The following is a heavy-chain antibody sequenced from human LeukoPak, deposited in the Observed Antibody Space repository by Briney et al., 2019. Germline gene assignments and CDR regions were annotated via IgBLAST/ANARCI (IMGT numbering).Heavy chain of an antibody. J-gene: IGHJ4*02. CDR1: GGTFSSYA. CDR2: IIPIFGIA. V-gene: IGHV1-69*04. CDR3: ALQAAGTGS. D-gene: IGHD6-13*01. Sequence: SVKVSCKASGGTFSSYAISWVRQAPGQGLEWMGRIIPIFGIANYAQKFQGRVTITADKSTSTAYMELSSLRSEDTAVYYCALQAAGTGSWGQGTLVTVSS.